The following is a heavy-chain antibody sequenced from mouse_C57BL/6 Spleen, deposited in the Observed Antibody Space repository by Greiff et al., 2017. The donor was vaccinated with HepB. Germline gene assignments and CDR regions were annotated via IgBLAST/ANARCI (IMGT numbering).Heavy chain of an antibody. CDR3: ARVDYGSRGCFDY. J-gene: IGHJ2*01. V-gene: IGHV1-82*01. D-gene: IGHD1-1*01. Sequence: VKLMESGPELVKPGASVKISCKASGYAFSSSWMNWVKQRPGKGLEWIGRIYPGDGDTNYNGKFKGKATLTADKSSSTAYMQLSSLTSEDSAVYYCARVDYGSRGCFDYWGQGTTLTVSS. CDR1: GYAFSSSW. CDR2: IYPGDGDT.